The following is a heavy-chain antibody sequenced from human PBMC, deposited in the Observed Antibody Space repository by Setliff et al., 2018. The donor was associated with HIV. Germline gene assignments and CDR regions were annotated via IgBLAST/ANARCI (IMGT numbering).Heavy chain of an antibody. CDR1: GESPSGYS. CDR3: ARRGWNGYKAFDY. V-gene: IGHV4-34*01. J-gene: IGHJ4*02. D-gene: IGHD5-12*01. Sequence: SETLSLTCGVYGESPSGYSWNWIRQPPGKGLEWIGEINHGGSAKFNPSLKSRVTISVDTSKNHFSLNLTSVTAADTAVYYCARRGWNGYKAFDYWGQGPLVTVSS. CDR2: INHGGSA.